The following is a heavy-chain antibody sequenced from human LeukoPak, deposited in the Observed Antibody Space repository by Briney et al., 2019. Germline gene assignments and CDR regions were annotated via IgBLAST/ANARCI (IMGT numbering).Heavy chain of an antibody. J-gene: IGHJ6*03. V-gene: IGHV3-7*01. Sequence: GGSLRLSCAASGFTFSSYWMSWVRQAPGKGLEWVANIKQDRSEKYYVDSVKGRFTISRDNAKNSLYLQMNSLRAEDTAVYYCARYALTGDRVGSYYYYYMDVWGKGTTVTVSS. CDR3: ARYALTGDRVGSYYYYYMDV. D-gene: IGHD7-27*01. CDR2: IKQDRSEK. CDR1: GFTFSSYW.